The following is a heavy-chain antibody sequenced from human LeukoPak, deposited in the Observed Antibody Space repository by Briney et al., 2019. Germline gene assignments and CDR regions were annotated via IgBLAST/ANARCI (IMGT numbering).Heavy chain of an antibody. CDR2: INHSGST. D-gene: IGHD6-6*01. CDR3: ARGWGRAFVAARPHFDY. V-gene: IGHV4-34*01. CDR1: GGSFSGYY. Sequence: SETLSLTCAVYGGSFSGYYRSWIRQPPGKGLEWIGEINHSGSTNYNPSLKSRVTISVDTSKNQFSLKLSSVTAADTAVYYCARGWGRAFVAARPHFDYWGQGTLVTVSS. J-gene: IGHJ4*02.